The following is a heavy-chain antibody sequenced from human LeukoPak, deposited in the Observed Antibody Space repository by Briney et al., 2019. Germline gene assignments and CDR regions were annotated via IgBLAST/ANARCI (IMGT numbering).Heavy chain of an antibody. V-gene: IGHV3-21*01. J-gene: IGHJ4*02. CDR1: GFSFSIYF. D-gene: IGHD3-16*01. CDR2: ISRTSEYI. CDR3: AGGGDFDY. Sequence: GGSLRLSCAASGFSFSIYFMNWVRQAPGKGLEWVSSISRTSEYIHYADSVRGRFAISRDNAKNSVYLQMNSLRAEDTAVYCCAGGGDFDYWGQGILVTVSA.